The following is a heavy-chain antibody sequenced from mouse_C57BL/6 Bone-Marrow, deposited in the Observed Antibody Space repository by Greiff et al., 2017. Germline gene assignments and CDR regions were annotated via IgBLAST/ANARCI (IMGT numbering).Heavy chain of an antibody. Sequence: EVQLVESGGGLVKPGGSLKLSCAASGFTFSSYAMSWVRQTPEKRLEWVATISDGGSYTYYPANVKGRFTISRDNAKNNLYLQMSHLKSEDTAMYYCARDPYGSSYYYAMDYWGQGTSVTVSS. CDR1: GFTFSSYA. D-gene: IGHD1-1*01. CDR3: ARDPYGSSYYYAMDY. CDR2: ISDGGSYT. V-gene: IGHV5-4*01. J-gene: IGHJ4*01.